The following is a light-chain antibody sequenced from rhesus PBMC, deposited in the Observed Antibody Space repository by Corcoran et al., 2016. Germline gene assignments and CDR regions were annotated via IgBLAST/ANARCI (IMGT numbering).Light chain of an antibody. V-gene: IGKV1-33*02. J-gene: IGKJ2*01. Sequence: DIQMSQSPSSLSAFVGDKVTITCRASQGISNALAWYQQKPGKAPKPLILGASGLESGFPSRFSGSRSGTDLPLTISSLQPEDFATYYCQQGYSTPYSFGQGTKVEIK. CDR2: GAS. CDR3: QQGYSTPYS. CDR1: QGISNA.